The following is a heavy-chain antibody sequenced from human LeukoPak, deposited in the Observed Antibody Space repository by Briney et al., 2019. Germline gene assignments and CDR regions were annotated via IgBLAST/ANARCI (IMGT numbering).Heavy chain of an antibody. D-gene: IGHD3-3*01. V-gene: IGHV3-15*01. CDR2: IKSKTDGGTT. CDR1: GFTFSNAW. Sequence: AGGSLRLSCAASGFTFSNAWMSWVRQAPGKGLEWVGRIKSKTDGGTTDYAAPVKGRFTISRDDSKNTLYLQMNSLKTEDTAVYYCTTDLKNDFWSGYRKLCDYWGQGTLVTVSS. CDR3: TTDLKNDFWSGYRKLCDY. J-gene: IGHJ4*02.